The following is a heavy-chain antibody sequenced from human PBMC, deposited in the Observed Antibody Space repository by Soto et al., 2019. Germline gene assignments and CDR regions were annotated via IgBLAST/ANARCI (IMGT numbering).Heavy chain of an antibody. CDR2: IKADGSET. J-gene: IGHJ4*02. CDR3: AKGGHIDF. Sequence: LRLSCVASGFSFSTYWMSWVRQVPGTGLEWVANIKADGSETHYVDSVRGRFTISRDNAKTSLYLQVNSLRAEDTAVYYCAKGGHIDFCGQGTLVTVSS. D-gene: IGHD3-16*01. V-gene: IGHV3-7*03. CDR1: GFSFSTYW.